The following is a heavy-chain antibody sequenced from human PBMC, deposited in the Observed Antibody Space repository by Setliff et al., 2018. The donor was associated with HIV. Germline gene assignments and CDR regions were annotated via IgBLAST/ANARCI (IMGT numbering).Heavy chain of an antibody. CDR1: GFTSGTYA. J-gene: IGHJ6*02. D-gene: IGHD2-15*01. CDR3: AKTLPTLYPPHDYYFAMDV. V-gene: IGHV3-23*01. Sequence: GGSLRLSCAASGFTSGTYAMSWVRQAPGKGLEWVSGISGSGLYTFYADSLKGRFTISRDNSKNTLYLQMNSLRAEDTAVYYCAKTLPTLYPPHDYYFAMDVWGQGTTVTVSS. CDR2: ISGSGLYT.